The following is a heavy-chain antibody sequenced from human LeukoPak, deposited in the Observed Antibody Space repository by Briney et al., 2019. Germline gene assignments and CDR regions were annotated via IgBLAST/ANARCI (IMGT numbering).Heavy chain of an antibody. Sequence: ASVKVSCKASGYTFTSYDINWVRQATGQGLEWMVWMNPNSGNTGYAQNFQGRVTMTRNTSISTAYMELSSLRSEDTAVYYCATRPSSSPPYYYYYMDVWGKGTTVTVSS. D-gene: IGHD6-13*01. CDR2: MNPNSGNT. J-gene: IGHJ6*03. CDR1: GYTFTSYD. V-gene: IGHV1-8*01. CDR3: ATRPSSSPPYYYYYMDV.